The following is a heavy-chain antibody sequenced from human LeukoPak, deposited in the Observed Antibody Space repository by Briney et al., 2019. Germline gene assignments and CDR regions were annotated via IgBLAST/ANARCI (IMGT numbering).Heavy chain of an antibody. CDR2: IYPGDCDT. V-gene: IGHV5-51*01. CDR3: ARRVSGTTFDY. Sequence: GESLKISCKGSGYDFNNYWIGWGRQMPGKGLEGMGIIYPGDCDTRYSPSFKGQVTISADKSSSTAYLEWSSREAADTAMFYWARRVSGTTFDYWGQGTLVTVSS. CDR1: GYDFNNYW. J-gene: IGHJ4*02. D-gene: IGHD1-1*01.